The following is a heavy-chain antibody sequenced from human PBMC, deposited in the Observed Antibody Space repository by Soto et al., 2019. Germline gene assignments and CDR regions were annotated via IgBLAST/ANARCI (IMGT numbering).Heavy chain of an antibody. J-gene: IGHJ4*02. CDR2: IHNGGSS. Sequence: ASETLSLTCTVSGGSISSNAYSWGWIRPCTGRGLEWIGSIHNGGSSDYNSSLRSRVTFSVDTSNNYFSLRLNSVTAADTAVYFCAREGVTTLSFDFWGQGTLVTVSS. CDR3: AREGVTTLSFDF. D-gene: IGHD5-18*01. CDR1: GGSISSNAYS. V-gene: IGHV4-39*02.